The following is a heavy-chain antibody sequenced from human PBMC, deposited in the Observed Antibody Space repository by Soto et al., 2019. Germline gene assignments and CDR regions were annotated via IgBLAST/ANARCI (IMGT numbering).Heavy chain of an antibody. CDR1: GYSFTSYW. CDR2: IYPGDSDT. CDR3: ARMGAIVATINPYYYYGMDV. D-gene: IGHD5-12*01. Sequence: PGESLKISCKGSGYSFTSYWIGWVRQMPGKGLEWMGIIYPGDSDTRYSPSFQGQVTISADESISAAYLQWSSLKASDTAMYYCARMGAIVATINPYYYYGMDVWGQGTTVTVSS. V-gene: IGHV5-51*01. J-gene: IGHJ6*02.